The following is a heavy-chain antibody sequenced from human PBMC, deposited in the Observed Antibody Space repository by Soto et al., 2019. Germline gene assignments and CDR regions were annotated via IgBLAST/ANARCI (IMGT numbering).Heavy chain of an antibody. V-gene: IGHV1-69*19. CDR2: ISPMFGAA. CDR1: GGTFNTYA. J-gene: IGHJ4*02. CDR3: AREVQVHTPAFVY. Sequence: QVQLVQSGAEMKKPGSSVTVSCQSSGGTFNTYAMNWVRQAPGQGPEWMGDISPMFGAANYAPKFHGRVTITADESTGTSYMQLSSLTSEDTALYFCAREVQVHTPAFVYWGQGTLVTVSS. D-gene: IGHD3-10*01.